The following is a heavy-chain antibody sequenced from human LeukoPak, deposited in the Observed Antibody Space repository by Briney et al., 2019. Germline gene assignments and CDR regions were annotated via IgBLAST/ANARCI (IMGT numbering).Heavy chain of an antibody. CDR1: GFSFNTYT. CDR3: AREYCTTNNCYNWGLGY. Sequence: GGSLRLSCAASGFSFNTYTMRWVRQAPGKGLEYVSGIASNGGTKYYADSVKGRFTIPRENFKKTVYLQMYSLRTEDMAVYYCAREYCTTNNCYNWGLGYWGQGTLVTVSS. D-gene: IGHD2-2*02. CDR2: IASNGGTK. V-gene: IGHV3-64*02. J-gene: IGHJ4*02.